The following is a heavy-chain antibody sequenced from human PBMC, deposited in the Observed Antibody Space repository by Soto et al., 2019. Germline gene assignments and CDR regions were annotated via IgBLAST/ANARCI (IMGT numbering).Heavy chain of an antibody. Sequence: PGGSLRLSCAASGFTFSSYGMHWVRQAPGKGLEWVAVISYDGSNKYYADSVKGRFTISRDNSKNTLYLQMNSLRAEDTAVYYCAKAVLSGWYLPGFDYWGQGTLVTVSS. CDR2: ISYDGSNK. J-gene: IGHJ4*02. D-gene: IGHD6-19*01. CDR1: GFTFSSYG. V-gene: IGHV3-30*18. CDR3: AKAVLSGWYLPGFDY.